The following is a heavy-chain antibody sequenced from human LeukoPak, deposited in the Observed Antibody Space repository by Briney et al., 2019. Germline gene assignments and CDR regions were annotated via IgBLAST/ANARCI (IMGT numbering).Heavy chain of an antibody. CDR2: INPNSGGT. D-gene: IGHD6-13*01. Sequence: ASVKVSCKASGYTFTGYYMHWVRQAPGQGLEWMGWINPNSGGTNYAQKFLGRVTMTRDTSISTAYMELSRLRSDDTAVYYCARDQAAAGTGDYWGQGTLVTVSS. CDR1: GYTFTGYY. V-gene: IGHV1-2*02. J-gene: IGHJ4*02. CDR3: ARDQAAAGTGDY.